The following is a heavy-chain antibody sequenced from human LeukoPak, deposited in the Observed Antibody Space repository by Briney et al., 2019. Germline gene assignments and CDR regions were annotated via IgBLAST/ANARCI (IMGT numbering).Heavy chain of an antibody. Sequence: PSETLSLTCTVSGGSISSGGYYWSWIRQHPGKGLEWIGYIYYSGSTYYNPSLKSRVTMSVDTSKNQFSLKLSSVTAADTAVYYCAREKPYRRGWQPLNAFDIWGQGTMVTVSS. CDR2: IYYSGST. CDR1: GGSISSGGYY. CDR3: AREKPYRRGWQPLNAFDI. V-gene: IGHV4-31*03. J-gene: IGHJ3*02. D-gene: IGHD2-15*01.